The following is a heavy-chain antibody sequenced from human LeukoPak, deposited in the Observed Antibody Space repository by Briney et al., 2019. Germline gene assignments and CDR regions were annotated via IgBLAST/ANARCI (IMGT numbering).Heavy chain of an antibody. CDR2: ISAYNGNT. CDR3: ARLLSKWGHGVVDY. Sequence: GASVKVSCKASGYTFTSYGISWVRQAPGQGLEWMGWISAYNGNTNYAQKLQGRVTMTTDTSTSTAYMELRSLRSDDTAVYYCARLLSKWGHGVVDYWGQGTLVTVSS. CDR1: GYTFTSYG. J-gene: IGHJ4*02. D-gene: IGHD1-26*01. V-gene: IGHV1-18*01.